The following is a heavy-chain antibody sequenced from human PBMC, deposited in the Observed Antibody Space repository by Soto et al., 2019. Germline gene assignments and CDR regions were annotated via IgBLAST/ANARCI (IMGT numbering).Heavy chain of an antibody. V-gene: IGHV6-1*01. CDR2: TYYRSKWYK. CDR1: GDSVSSNSAA. J-gene: IGHJ4*02. CDR3: ARGHDGYVDI. Sequence: PSQTLSLTCAISGDSVSSNSAAWNWIRQSPSRGLEWLGRTYYRSKWYKDYAVSEKSRITINQDTSKNQFSLQLNSVAPEDTAVYCWARGHDGYVDIWGQGTLVTVSS. D-gene: IGHD3-16*01.